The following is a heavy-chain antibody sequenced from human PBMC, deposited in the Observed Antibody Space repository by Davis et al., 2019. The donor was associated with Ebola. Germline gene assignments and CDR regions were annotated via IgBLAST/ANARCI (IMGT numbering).Heavy chain of an antibody. Sequence: ASVKVSCKASGYTFTGYYMHWVRQAPGQGLEWMGWINPNSGGTNYAQKFQGWVTMTRDTSISTACMELSRLRSDDTAVYYCARVRRPNWYFDLWGRGTLVTVSS. CDR3: ARVRRPNWYFDL. V-gene: IGHV1-2*04. D-gene: IGHD5-24*01. CDR2: INPNSGGT. J-gene: IGHJ2*01. CDR1: GYTFTGYY.